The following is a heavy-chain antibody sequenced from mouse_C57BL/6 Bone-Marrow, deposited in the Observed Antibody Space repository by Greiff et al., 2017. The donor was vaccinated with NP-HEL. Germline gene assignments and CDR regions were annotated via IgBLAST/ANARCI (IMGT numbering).Heavy chain of an antibody. J-gene: IGHJ1*03. CDR1: GYTFTNYW. CDR2: IYPGGGYT. D-gene: IGHD1-1*01. CDR3: ARRITTVVDWYFDV. Sequence: QVHVKQSGAELVRPGTSVKMSCKASGYTFTNYWIGWAKQRPGHGLEWIGDIYPGGGYTNYNEKFKGKATLTADKSSSTAYMQFSSLTSEDSAIYYCARRITTVVDWYFDVWGTGTTVTVSS. V-gene: IGHV1-63*01.